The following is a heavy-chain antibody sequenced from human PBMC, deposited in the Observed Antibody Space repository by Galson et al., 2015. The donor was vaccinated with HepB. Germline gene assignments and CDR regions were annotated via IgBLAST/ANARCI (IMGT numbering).Heavy chain of an antibody. CDR1: GFTLSIYW. CDR2: MNGDGIGT. CDR3: AREVHPSSRGGAFDS. J-gene: IGHJ4*02. Sequence: SLRLSCAASGFTLSIYWMHWVRQAPGKGLVWVARMNGDGIGTTYADSVKGRFTISRDNAKNTLYLYMNSLRAEDTALYYCAREVHPSSRGGAFDSWGQGLQVTVSS. V-gene: IGHV3-74*01. D-gene: IGHD2-15*01.